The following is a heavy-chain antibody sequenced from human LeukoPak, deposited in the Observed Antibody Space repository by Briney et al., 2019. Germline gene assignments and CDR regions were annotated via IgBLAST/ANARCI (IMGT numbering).Heavy chain of an antibody. Sequence: KTSETLSLTCAVYGGSFSGYYWSWIRQPPGKGLEWIGEINHSGSTNYNPSLKSRVTISVDTSKNQFSLKLSSVTAADTAVYYCASTYGSGSYFYYYYYMDVWGKGTTVTVPS. CDR3: ASTYGSGSYFYYYYYMDV. CDR2: INHSGST. D-gene: IGHD3-10*01. V-gene: IGHV4-34*01. CDR1: GGSFSGYY. J-gene: IGHJ6*03.